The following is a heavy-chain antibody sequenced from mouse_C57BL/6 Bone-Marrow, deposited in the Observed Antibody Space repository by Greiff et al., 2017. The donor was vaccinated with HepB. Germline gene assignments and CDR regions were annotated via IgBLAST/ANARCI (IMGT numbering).Heavy chain of an antibody. Sequence: VHVKQSGAELVRPGASVKLSCTASGFNIKDDYMHWVKQRPEQGLEWIGWIDPENGDTEYASKFQGKATITADTSSNTAYLQLSSLTSEDTAVYYCTTYGSSSWYFDVWGTGTTVTVSS. CDR2: IDPENGDT. CDR1: GFNIKDDY. D-gene: IGHD1-1*01. J-gene: IGHJ1*03. CDR3: TTYGSSSWYFDV. V-gene: IGHV14-4*01.